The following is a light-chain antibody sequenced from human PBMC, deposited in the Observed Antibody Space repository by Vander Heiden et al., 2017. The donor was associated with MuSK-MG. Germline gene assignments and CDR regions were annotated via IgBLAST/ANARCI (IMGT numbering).Light chain of an antibody. V-gene: IGKV1-39*01. CDR2: ATS. CDR3: QQSDSPPLT. Sequence: DIQMTQSPLSLSASVGDRVTITCRSSQNIGNDLQWYQQRPGTAPKVLITATSTLRSGVPSRFSGTGSGTTFSLTISDLQPEDFASYFCQQSDSPPLTFGGGTKVE. J-gene: IGKJ4*01. CDR1: QNIGND.